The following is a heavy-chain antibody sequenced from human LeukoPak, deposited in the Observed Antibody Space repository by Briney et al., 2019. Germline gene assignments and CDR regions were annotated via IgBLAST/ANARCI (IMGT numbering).Heavy chain of an antibody. J-gene: IGHJ6*02. CDR1: GGSINNYY. D-gene: IGHD3-10*01. CDR2: IYYTGTT. CDR3: ARRSGPVRGYYGMDV. Sequence: SETLSLTCTVSGGSINNYYWSWFRQPPGKTLEWVGYIYYTGTTNYNPSLTSRITMSVDTSKNQFSLKLSSVTAADTAVYYCARRSGPVRGYYGMDVWGQGTTVTVSS. V-gene: IGHV4-59*08.